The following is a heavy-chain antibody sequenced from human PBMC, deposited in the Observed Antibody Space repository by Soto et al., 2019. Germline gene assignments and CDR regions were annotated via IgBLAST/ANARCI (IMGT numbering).Heavy chain of an antibody. CDR2: IDPSDSYT. CDR1: GYNFTSYW. Sequence: AESLKICCKVSGYNFTSYWIFWVRLVPGKGLEWMGKIDPSDSYTYYSPSFQGHVTISADKSISTAYLQWGSLKASDTAMYYCARRVDSGSPYYYSYGMDVWGQGTTVTVSS. V-gene: IGHV5-10-1*01. CDR3: ARRVDSGSPYYYSYGMDV. J-gene: IGHJ6*02. D-gene: IGHD3-10*01.